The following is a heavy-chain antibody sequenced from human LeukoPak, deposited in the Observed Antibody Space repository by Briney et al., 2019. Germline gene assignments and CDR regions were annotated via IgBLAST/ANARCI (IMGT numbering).Heavy chain of an antibody. CDR3: SRGSGWLSVY. CDR1: GFTFGDYL. Sequence: GGSLRLSCTASGFTFGDYLMSWFRQAPGKGLEWIGFISSRTTEYAASVKGRFTISRDDSTSIAYLQMNSLTTEDTAVYYCSRGSGWLSVYWGQGTLVTVSS. V-gene: IGHV3-49*03. D-gene: IGHD6-19*01. CDR2: ISSRTT. J-gene: IGHJ4*02.